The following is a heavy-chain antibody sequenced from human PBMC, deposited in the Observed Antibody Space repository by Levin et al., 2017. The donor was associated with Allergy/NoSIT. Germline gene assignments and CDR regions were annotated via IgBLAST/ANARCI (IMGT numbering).Heavy chain of an antibody. J-gene: IGHJ4*02. V-gene: IGHV3-33*01. Sequence: GESLKISCAASGFTFSSYGMHWVRQAPGKGLEWVAVIWYDGSNKYYADSVKGRFTISRDNSKNTLYLQMNSLRAEDTAVYYCAREDTAMVLFDYWGQGTLVTVSS. D-gene: IGHD5-18*01. CDR2: IWYDGSNK. CDR1: GFTFSSYG. CDR3: AREDTAMVLFDY.